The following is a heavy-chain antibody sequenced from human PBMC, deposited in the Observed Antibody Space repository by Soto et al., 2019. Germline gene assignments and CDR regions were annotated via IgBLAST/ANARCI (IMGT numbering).Heavy chain of an antibody. CDR1: GFIFTTYA. CDR3: AKGGNMGQLWYFDY. V-gene: IGHV3-23*01. D-gene: IGHD1-1*01. CDR2: ISASGGST. J-gene: IGHJ4*02. Sequence: EVQLLDSGGGLVQPGGSLRLSCAASGFIFTTYAMNWLRQAPGKGPEWVSGISASGGSTYYADSVKGRFTISRDNSENTVYPQMDTLEAEETAVDYWAKGGNMGQLWYFDYWGQGTLVTVSS.